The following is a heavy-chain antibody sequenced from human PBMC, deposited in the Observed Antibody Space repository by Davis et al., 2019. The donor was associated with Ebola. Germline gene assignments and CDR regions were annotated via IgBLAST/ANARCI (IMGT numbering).Heavy chain of an antibody. J-gene: IGHJ4*02. Sequence: PGGSLRLSCAASGFTVSSNYMSWVRQAPGKGLEWVSVIYSGGSTYYADSVKGRFTISRDNSKNTLYLQMNSLRAENTAVYYCARAPAYCGGDCYPWYWGQGTLVTVSS. CDR3: ARAPAYCGGDCYPWY. V-gene: IGHV3-66*01. CDR1: GFTVSSNY. D-gene: IGHD2-21*02. CDR2: IYSGGST.